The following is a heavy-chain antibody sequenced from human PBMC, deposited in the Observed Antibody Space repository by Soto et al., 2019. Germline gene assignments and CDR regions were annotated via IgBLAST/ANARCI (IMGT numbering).Heavy chain of an antibody. D-gene: IGHD3-22*01. CDR2: INSDGSST. Sequence: EVQLVESGGGLVQPGGSLRLSCAASGFTFSSYWMHWVRQAPGKGLVWVSRINSDGSSTSYADSVKGRFTISRDNXKXXLYLQMNSLRAEDTAVYYCTRGNYYDSSVIGKVDYWGQGTLVTVSS. V-gene: IGHV3-74*01. CDR3: TRGNYYDSSVIGKVDY. CDR1: GFTFSSYW. J-gene: IGHJ4*02.